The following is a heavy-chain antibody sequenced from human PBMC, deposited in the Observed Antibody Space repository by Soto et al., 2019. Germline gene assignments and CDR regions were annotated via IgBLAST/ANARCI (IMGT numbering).Heavy chain of an antibody. D-gene: IGHD3-10*01. CDR2: ISYDGRNT. CDR3: ARAKWHDGSGRVREFDY. J-gene: IGHJ4*02. CDR1: GFTFGGYG. Sequence: GGSLRLSCAASGFTFGGYGMHWVRQAPGKGLEWAAAISYDGRNTYYADSVQGRFAISRDNSKNTMYLQMNSLRVEDTAVHYCARAKWHDGSGRVREFDYWGQGA. V-gene: IGHV3-33*01.